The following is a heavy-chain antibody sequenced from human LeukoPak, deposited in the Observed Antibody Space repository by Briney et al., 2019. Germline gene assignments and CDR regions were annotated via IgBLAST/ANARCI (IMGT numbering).Heavy chain of an antibody. J-gene: IGHJ3*02. CDR3: ARQPANTAAFDI. V-gene: IGHV4-59*08. CDR2: VRDNGES. D-gene: IGHD5-18*01. CDR1: GGSINTYY. Sequence: PSETLSLTCTVSGGSINTYYWSWIRQPPGKGLEWIAYVRDNGESNYNPSLKSRVVISLDTANSQISLRLNFVTAADTAIYYCARQPANTAAFDIWGLGTMVTVSS.